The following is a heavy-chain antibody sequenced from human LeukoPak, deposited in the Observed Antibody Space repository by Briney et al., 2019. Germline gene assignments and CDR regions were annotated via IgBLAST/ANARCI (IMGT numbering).Heavy chain of an antibody. J-gene: IGHJ4*02. CDR3: TRRYYDFWSGYYPLDY. D-gene: IGHD3-3*01. CDR1: GFTFGDYA. CDR2: IRSKAYGGTT. Sequence: PGGSLRLSCTASGFTFGDYAMSWFRQAPGKGLEWVGFIRSKAYGGTTEYAASVKGRFTISRDDSKSIAYLQMNSLKTEDTAVYYCTRRYYDFWSGYYPLDYWGQGTLVTVSS. V-gene: IGHV3-49*03.